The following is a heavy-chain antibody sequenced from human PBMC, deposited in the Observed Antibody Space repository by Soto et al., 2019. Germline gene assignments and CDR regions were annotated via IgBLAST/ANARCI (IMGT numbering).Heavy chain of an antibody. CDR1: GGTFSSYA. D-gene: IGHD6-13*01. Sequence: ASVKVSCKASGGTFSSYAISWVRQAPGQGLEWMGGIIPIFGTANYAQKFQGRVTITADESTSTAYMELSSLRSEDTAVYYCARDRKQQLVPRIYYYHYGMDVWGQGTTVTVSS. CDR3: ARDRKQQLVPRIYYYHYGMDV. CDR2: IIPIFGTA. J-gene: IGHJ6*02. V-gene: IGHV1-69*13.